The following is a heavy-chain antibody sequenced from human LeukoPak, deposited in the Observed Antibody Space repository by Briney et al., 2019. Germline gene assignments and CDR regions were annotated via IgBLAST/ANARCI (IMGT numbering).Heavy chain of an antibody. V-gene: IGHV1-69*06. CDR1: GGTFSSYA. CDR3: ARAALLWFGEGWFDP. J-gene: IGHJ5*02. Sequence: AVKDSCKASGGTFSSYAISWVRQAPGQRLERMGEIIPIFGTANNAQKFQGRVTITADKSTSTAYMELSSLRTEDTAVYYCARAALLWFGEGWFDPWGQGTLVTVSS. CDR2: IIPIFGTA. D-gene: IGHD3-10*01.